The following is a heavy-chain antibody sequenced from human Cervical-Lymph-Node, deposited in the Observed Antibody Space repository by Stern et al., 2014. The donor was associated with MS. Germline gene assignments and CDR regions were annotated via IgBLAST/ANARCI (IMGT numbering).Heavy chain of an antibody. CDR2: FHFSGNS. CDR3: ARDGGFCTNRVCPKYYHSGMDV. J-gene: IGHJ6*02. V-gene: IGHV4-4*07. D-gene: IGHD2-8*01. Sequence: VQLVESGPGLVKPSETLSLTCTVSGGFIKSYYLSWVRQSAGKGLEWIGRFHFSGNSNYNPSLTSRVTISVDTPKIQFSLKLTSVTAADSAVYYCARDGGFCTNRVCPKYYHSGMDVWGQGTTVTVSS. CDR1: GGFIKSYY.